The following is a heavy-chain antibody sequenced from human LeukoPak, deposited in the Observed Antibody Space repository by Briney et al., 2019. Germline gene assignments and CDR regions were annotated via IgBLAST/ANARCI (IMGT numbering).Heavy chain of an antibody. V-gene: IGHV3-66*01. J-gene: IGHJ6*02. CDR1: GFTFSSYA. Sequence: GGSLRLSCAASGFTFSSYAMSWVRQAPGKGLEWVSVIYSGGSTYYADSVKGRFTISRDNSKNTLYLQMNSLRAEDTAVYYCASIPDYYDSSGYYPYGMDVWGQGTTVTVSS. CDR2: IYSGGST. CDR3: ASIPDYYDSSGYYPYGMDV. D-gene: IGHD3-22*01.